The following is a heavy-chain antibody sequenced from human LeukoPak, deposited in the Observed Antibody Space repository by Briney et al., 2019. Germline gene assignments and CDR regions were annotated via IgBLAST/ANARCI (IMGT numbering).Heavy chain of an antibody. CDR2: IKQDGSEK. CDR3: ARDRRTWQLVLFDY. D-gene: IGHD6-6*01. J-gene: IGHJ4*02. CDR1: GFTFSSYW. V-gene: IGHV3-7*01. Sequence: GGSLRRSCAASGFTFSSYWMSWVRQAPGNGLEWVANIKQDGSEKYYVDSVKVRFTISRDNAKNSLYLQMNSLRAEDTAVYYCARDRRTWQLVLFDYWGQGTLVTVSA.